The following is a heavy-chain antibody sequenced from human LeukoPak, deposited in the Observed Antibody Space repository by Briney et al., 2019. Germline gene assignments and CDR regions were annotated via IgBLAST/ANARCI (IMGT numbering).Heavy chain of an antibody. Sequence: SETLSLTCSVSGGSISSTGHYWGWIRQSPGKGLEWIGEINHSGSTNYNPSLKSRVTISVDTSKNQFSLKLSSVTAADTAVYYCASRARYDFWSGYYSSYYYYMDVWGKGTTVTVSS. D-gene: IGHD3-3*01. CDR2: INHSGST. CDR3: ASRARYDFWSGYYSSYYYYMDV. J-gene: IGHJ6*03. V-gene: IGHV4-39*07. CDR1: GGSISSTGHY.